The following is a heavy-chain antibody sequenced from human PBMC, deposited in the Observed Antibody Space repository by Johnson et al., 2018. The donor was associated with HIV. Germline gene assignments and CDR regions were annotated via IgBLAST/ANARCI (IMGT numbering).Heavy chain of an antibody. J-gene: IGHJ3*02. CDR3: ARDTPFGYCSSTSCYAGGAFDI. D-gene: IGHD2-2*01. CDR1: GFTFSSYA. Sequence: QVQLVESGGGVVQPGRSLRLSCAASGFTFSSYAMHWVRQAPGKGLEWVAVISYDGSNKYYADSVKGRFTISRDNSKNTLYLQMNSLRAEDTAVYYCARDTPFGYCSSTSCYAGGAFDIWCQGTMVTVSS. CDR2: ISYDGSNK. V-gene: IGHV3-30*04.